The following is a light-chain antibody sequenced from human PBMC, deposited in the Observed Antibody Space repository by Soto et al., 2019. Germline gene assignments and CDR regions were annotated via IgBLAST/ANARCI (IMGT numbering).Light chain of an antibody. CDR1: SSDVGGYNY. CDR3: SSYTSSSTPHVV. V-gene: IGLV2-14*01. J-gene: IGLJ2*01. Sequence: QSVLTQPASVSGSPGQSITISCTGTSSDVGGYNYVSWYQQYPGKAPKLMIYDVSNRPSGVSNRFSGSKSGNTASLTISGLQAEDEADYCCSSYTSSSTPHVVFGGGTKLTVL. CDR2: DVS.